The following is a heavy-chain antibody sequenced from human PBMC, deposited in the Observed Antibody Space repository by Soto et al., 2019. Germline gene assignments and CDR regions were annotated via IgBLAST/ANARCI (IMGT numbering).Heavy chain of an antibody. D-gene: IGHD3-16*01. J-gene: IGHJ5*02. CDR1: GGSISSYY. CDR2: IYYSGST. CDR3: ARLRLLGTFDP. Sequence: SETLSLTCTVSGGSISSYYWSWIRQPPGKGLEWIGYIYYSGSTNYNPSLKSRVTISVDTSKNQFSLKLSSVTAADTAVYYCARLRLLGTFDPWGQGTLVTVSS. V-gene: IGHV4-59*08.